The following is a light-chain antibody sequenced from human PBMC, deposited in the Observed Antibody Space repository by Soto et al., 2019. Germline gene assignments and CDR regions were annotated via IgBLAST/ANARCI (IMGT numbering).Light chain of an antibody. CDR3: QQANTFPIT. Sequence: DIQMTQSPSSVSASVGDTVTITCRASQDILSWLAWYQQKPGEAPRLLIYASSNLQSGVPSRFSGGRSGTDFTLTISSLQPEDFATYYCQQANTFPITFGPGTRLDIK. J-gene: IGKJ3*01. CDR2: ASS. CDR1: QDILSW. V-gene: IGKV1-12*01.